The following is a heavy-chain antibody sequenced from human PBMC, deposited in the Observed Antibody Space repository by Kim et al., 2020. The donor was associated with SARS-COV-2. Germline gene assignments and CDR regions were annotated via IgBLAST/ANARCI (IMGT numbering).Heavy chain of an antibody. Sequence: ASVKVSCKASGYTFTSYGISWVRQAPGQGLEWMGWISAYNGNTNYAQKLQGRVTMTTDTSTSTAYMELRSLRSDDTAVYYCAREGAGTNIYYYYYGMDVWGQGTTVTVSS. CDR3: AREGAGTNIYYYYYGMDV. V-gene: IGHV1-18*01. D-gene: IGHD1-1*01. CDR1: GYTFTSYG. J-gene: IGHJ6*02. CDR2: ISAYNGNT.